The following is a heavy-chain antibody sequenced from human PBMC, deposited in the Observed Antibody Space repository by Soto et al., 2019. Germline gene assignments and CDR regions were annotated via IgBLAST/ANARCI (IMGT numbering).Heavy chain of an antibody. CDR2: IYYTGST. CDR1: GGSISSGGYY. CDR3: ASSPVTGIYYAMDV. V-gene: IGHV4-31*03. Sequence: SETLSLTCTVSGGSISSGGYYWSWIRQHPGKGLEWIGNIYYTGSTHYDPSLKSRLTISLDTSKNQISLKLSSVTAADTAVYYCASSPVTGIYYAMDVWGQGTTVTVSS. D-gene: IGHD6-19*01. J-gene: IGHJ6*02.